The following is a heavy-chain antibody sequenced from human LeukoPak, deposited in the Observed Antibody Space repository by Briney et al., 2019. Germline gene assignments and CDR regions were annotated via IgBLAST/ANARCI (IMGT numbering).Heavy chain of an antibody. CDR3: ARQGGMQSFDY. V-gene: IGHV3-30*03. Sequence: GRSLRLSCAASGFTFSSYGMHWVRQAPGKGLEWVAVISYDGSNKYYADSVKGRFTISRDNSKNTLYLQMNSLRAEDTAVYYCARQGGMQSFDYWGQGILVTVSS. CDR2: ISYDGSNK. D-gene: IGHD6-19*01. CDR1: GFTFSSYG. J-gene: IGHJ4*02.